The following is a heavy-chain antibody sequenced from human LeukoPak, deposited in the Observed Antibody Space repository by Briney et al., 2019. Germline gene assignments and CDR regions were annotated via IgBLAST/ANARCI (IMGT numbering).Heavy chain of an antibody. CDR2: IYTSGST. D-gene: IGHD5-18*01. V-gene: IGHV4-4*07. CDR1: GGSISNYY. J-gene: IGHJ6*03. Sequence: PSETLSLTCTVSGGSISNYYWNWIRQPAGKGLEWIGRIYTSGSTNYNPSLKSRVTMSVDTSKNQFSLKLNSVTAADTVVYFCARESLEDTYYYYIGVWGKGTTVTVSS. CDR3: ARESLEDTYYYYIGV.